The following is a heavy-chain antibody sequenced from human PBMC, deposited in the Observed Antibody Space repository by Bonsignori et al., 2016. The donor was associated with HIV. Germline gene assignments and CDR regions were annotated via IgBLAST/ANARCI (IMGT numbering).Heavy chain of an antibody. Sequence: WIRQPPGKGLEWVSSISSVSSYMYYADSVKGRFTISRDNAKNSLDLQMYSLRAEDTAVYYCARRLTPGIVVVFDAFDIWGQGTVVTVSS. V-gene: IGHV3-21*01. CDR3: ARRLTPGIVVVFDAFDI. D-gene: IGHD3-22*01. CDR2: ISSVSSYM. J-gene: IGHJ3*02.